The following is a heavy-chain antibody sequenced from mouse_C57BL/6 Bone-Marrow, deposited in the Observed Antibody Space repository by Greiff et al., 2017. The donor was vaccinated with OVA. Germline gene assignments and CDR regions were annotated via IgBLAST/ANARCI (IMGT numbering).Heavy chain of an antibody. Sequence: VQLQQSGAELARPGASVKLSCKASDYTFTDYYINWVKQRTGQGLAWIGEIYPGSGNTYYNEKFKGKATLNADKSSSTAYMQLSSLTSEDSAVYFCARGDSYYGNSFYAMDYWGQGTSVTVSS. CDR1: DYTFTDYY. CDR3: ARGDSYYGNSFYAMDY. J-gene: IGHJ4*01. CDR2: IYPGSGNT. V-gene: IGHV1-77*01. D-gene: IGHD2-1*01.